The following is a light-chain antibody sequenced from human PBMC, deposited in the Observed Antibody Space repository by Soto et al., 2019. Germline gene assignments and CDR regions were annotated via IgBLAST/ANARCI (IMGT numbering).Light chain of an antibody. V-gene: IGKV1-39*01. CDR3: QQCYSTPYS. CDR1: QSISSY. Sequence: DIQMTQSPSSLSASVGDRVTITCRASQSISSYLNWYQQNPGQAPMLLIYAASSLQSGVPSRFSGGRSGADFTLTISSLQPEGFATYYCQQCYSTPYSCGLGTKRPIK. J-gene: IGKJ2*01. CDR2: AAS.